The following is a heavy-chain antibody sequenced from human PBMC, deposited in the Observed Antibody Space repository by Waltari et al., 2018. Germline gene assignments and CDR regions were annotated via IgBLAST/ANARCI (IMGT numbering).Heavy chain of an antibody. J-gene: IGHJ4*02. D-gene: IGHD2-2*01. CDR1: GLTFSNYG. Sequence: QAQLVESGGGVVQPGRSLRLSCAASGLTFSNYGIYWVRQARGKGLEWVAGIKKDGSKKNYANSVKGRLTISRDNAQNTLFLQMNSLRAEDTALYYCTKDRYCPSPRCPTDYWGQGTLVTVSS. V-gene: IGHV3-30*18. CDR3: TKDRYCPSPRCPTDY. CDR2: IKKDGSKK.